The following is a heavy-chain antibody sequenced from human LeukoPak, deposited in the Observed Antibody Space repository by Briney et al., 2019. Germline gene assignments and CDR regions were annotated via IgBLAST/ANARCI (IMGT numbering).Heavy chain of an antibody. V-gene: IGHV1-2*02. CDR2: INPNSGGT. D-gene: IGHD6-13*01. Sequence: ASVKVSCKVSGYTLTELSMHWVRQAPGQGLEWMGWINPNSGGTNYAQKFQGRVTMTRDTSISTAYMELSRLRSDDTAVYYCARYVAAAANWFDPWGQGTLVTVSS. J-gene: IGHJ5*02. CDR3: ARYVAAAANWFDP. CDR1: GYTLTELS.